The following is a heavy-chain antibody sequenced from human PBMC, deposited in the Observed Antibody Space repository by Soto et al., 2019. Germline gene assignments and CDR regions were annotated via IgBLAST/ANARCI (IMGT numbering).Heavy chain of an antibody. CDR1: GFIFTDYS. CDR3: ARDPSDLWEPDQYFPH. J-gene: IGHJ1*01. D-gene: IGHD1-26*01. CDR2: ISSTGRYI. V-gene: IGHV3-21*01. Sequence: GVLKISCAASGFIFTDYSVNWGRQAPGKGLEWVSSISSTGRYINYAGSVKGRFTISRDNAKNSLYLQMDSLRAEDTAVYYCARDPSDLWEPDQYFPHWGQGTLVTVSS.